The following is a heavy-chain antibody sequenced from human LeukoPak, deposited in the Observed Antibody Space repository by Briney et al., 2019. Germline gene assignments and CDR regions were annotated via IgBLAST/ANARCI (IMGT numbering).Heavy chain of an antibody. CDR2: IYYSGST. CDR3: ARLNRDAFDI. CDR1: GGSISSYY. V-gene: IGHV4-59*12. D-gene: IGHD2/OR15-2a*01. J-gene: IGHJ3*02. Sequence: SETLSLTCTVSGGSISSYYWSWIRQPPGKGLEWIGYIYYSGSTNYNPSLKRRVTISVDTSKNQFSLKLSPVTAADTAVYYCARLNRDAFDIWGQGTMVTVSS.